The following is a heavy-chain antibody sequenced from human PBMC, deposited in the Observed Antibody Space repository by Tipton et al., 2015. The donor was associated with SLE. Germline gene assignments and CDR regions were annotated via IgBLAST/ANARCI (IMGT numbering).Heavy chain of an antibody. Sequence: TLSLTCTVSGGSISSGSYYWSWIRQPAGKGLEWIGYIYTSGSTNYNPSLKSRVTISVDTSKNQFSLKLSSVTAADTAVYYCARGRLGVVVVAAIDYWGQGTLVTVSS. CDR3: ARGRLGVVVVAAIDY. V-gene: IGHV4-61*09. J-gene: IGHJ4*02. CDR1: GGSISSGSYY. D-gene: IGHD2-15*01. CDR2: IYTSGST.